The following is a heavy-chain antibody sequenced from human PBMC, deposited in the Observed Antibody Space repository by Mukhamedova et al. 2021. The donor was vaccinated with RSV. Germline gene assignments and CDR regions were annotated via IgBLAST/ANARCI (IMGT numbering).Heavy chain of an antibody. J-gene: IGHJ5*02. Sequence: GYAMYNPSFRSRVTISVDRSRSQFSLKLRFMTAADTAVFYCARSLTGTTWFDPWGQGTLVTVSS. D-gene: IGHD1-14*01. CDR3: ARSLTGTTWFDP. V-gene: IGHV4-59*01. CDR2: GYA.